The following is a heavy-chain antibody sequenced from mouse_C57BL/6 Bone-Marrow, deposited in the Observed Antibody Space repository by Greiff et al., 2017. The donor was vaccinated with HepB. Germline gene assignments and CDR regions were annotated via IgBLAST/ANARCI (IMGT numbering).Heavy chain of an antibody. D-gene: IGHD2-4*01. J-gene: IGHJ3*01. Sequence: VQVVESGAELARPGASVKLSCKASGYTFTSYGISWVKQRTGQGLEWIGEIYPRSGNTYYNEKFKGKATLTADKSSSTAYMELRSLTSEDSAVYFCAILYDYDAYWGQGTLVTVSA. CDR3: AILYDYDAY. CDR1: GYTFTSYG. CDR2: IYPRSGNT. V-gene: IGHV1-81*01.